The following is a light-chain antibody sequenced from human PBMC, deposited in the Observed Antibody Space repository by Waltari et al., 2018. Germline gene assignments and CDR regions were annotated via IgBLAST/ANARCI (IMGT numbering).Light chain of an antibody. CDR1: SLRTYY. V-gene: IGLV3-19*01. Sequence: SSELTQDPAVSVALGQTVRITCQGDSLRTYYANWYQQKPRQAPLLVIYAKNNRPSGIPDRFSGSHSEDTASLTITGAQAEDEADYFCNSRDSSGNHRHVLFGGGTKRTVL. J-gene: IGLJ3*02. CDR3: NSRDSSGNHRHVL. CDR2: AKN.